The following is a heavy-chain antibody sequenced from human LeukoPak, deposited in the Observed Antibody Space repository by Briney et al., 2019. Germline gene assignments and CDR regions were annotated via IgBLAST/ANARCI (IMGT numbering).Heavy chain of an antibody. CDR3: ARSAGYNYRLDY. CDR2: IYYSGST. J-gene: IGHJ4*02. CDR1: GGSISSYY. D-gene: IGHD5-24*01. V-gene: IGHV4-59*01. Sequence: KPSETLSFTCTVSGGSISSYYWSWIRQPPGKGLEWIGYIYYSGSTNYNPSLKSRVTISVDTSKNQFSLKLNSVTAADTAVYYCARSAGYNYRLDYWGQGTLVTVSS.